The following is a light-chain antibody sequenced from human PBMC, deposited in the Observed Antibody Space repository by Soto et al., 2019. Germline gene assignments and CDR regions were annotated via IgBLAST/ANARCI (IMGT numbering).Light chain of an antibody. CDR1: SSDVGAYKY. CDR3: TSYVGNDIWV. Sequence: QSALTQPPSASGSPGQSVTISCTGTSSDVGAYKYVSWYQQYPGKAPKLMIYEVTKRPSGFPDRFSGSKSGNTASLTVSGLLAEDEADYYCTSYVGNDIWVFGGGTKLTVL. J-gene: IGLJ3*02. CDR2: EVT. V-gene: IGLV2-8*01.